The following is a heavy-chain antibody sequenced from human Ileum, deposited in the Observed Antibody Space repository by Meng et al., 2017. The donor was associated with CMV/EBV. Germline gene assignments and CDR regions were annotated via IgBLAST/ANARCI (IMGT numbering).Heavy chain of an antibody. J-gene: IGHJ4*02. Sequence: GESLKISCAASGFTFTDHWMTWVRQAPGKGPEWVANINTDGTTKYYVASVSGRFTVSRDNAKNSVDLQMDTLRVEDTAVYYCMRAHPLGTWGQGTLVTVSS. D-gene: IGHD7-27*01. CDR2: INTDGTTK. CDR1: GFTFTDHW. CDR3: MRAHPLGT. V-gene: IGHV3-7*04.